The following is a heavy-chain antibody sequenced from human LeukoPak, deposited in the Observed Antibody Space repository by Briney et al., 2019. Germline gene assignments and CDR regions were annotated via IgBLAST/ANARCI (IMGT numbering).Heavy chain of an antibody. V-gene: IGHV4-39*07. CDR3: AWAEKEGYYYIDA. D-gene: IGHD6-19*01. J-gene: IGHJ6*03. Sequence: SETLSLTCTISGDSISSRYHFWGWIRQPPGKGLEWIGCIYFRGSTYYSPSLKSRVTMSVDTSTNQFSLQLKSMTAADTAVYYCAWAEKEGYYYIDAWGKGTTVTVSS. CDR2: IYFRGST. CDR1: GDSISSRYHF.